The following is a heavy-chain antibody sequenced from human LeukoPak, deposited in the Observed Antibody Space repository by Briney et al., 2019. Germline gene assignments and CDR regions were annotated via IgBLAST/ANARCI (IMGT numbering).Heavy chain of an antibody. CDR2: MHHSGKA. V-gene: IGHV4-59*11. D-gene: IGHD3-10*01. CDR1: GVSMIDHC. CDR3: ARDTHEYGSGSYYDDTFDS. Sequence: SETLSLTCTVSGVSMIDHCWSWVRQPPGKGLEWVGYMHHSGKANSNPSLKSRVTISVDTSKNQVSLKLSSVTAADTAVYYCARDTHEYGSGSYYDDTFDSWGQGTLVTVSS. J-gene: IGHJ3*02.